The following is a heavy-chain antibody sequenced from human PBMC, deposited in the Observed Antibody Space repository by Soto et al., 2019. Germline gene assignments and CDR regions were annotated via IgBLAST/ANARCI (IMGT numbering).Heavy chain of an antibody. Sequence: QVQLVESGGGLVKPGGSLRLSCAASGFTFSDYYMSWIRQAPGKGLEWVSYISSSGSSIYYADFVKGRFTISRDNAKNSLYLQMNSLRAGVTAVYFCASRCGGVCYGRGSGGYDYWGQGTLVTVSS. V-gene: IGHV3-11*01. CDR1: GFTFSDYY. J-gene: IGHJ4*02. CDR3: ASRCGGVCYGRGSGGYDY. D-gene: IGHD2-21*01. CDR2: ISSSGSSI.